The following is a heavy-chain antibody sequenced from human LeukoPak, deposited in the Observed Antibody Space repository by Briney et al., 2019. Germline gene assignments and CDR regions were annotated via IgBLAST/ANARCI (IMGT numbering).Heavy chain of an antibody. CDR3: ARDRGYCSSTSCYYDY. CDR2: ISSRGSTI. Sequence: PGGSLRLSCAASGFTFSDYYMSWIRQAPGKGLEWVSYISSRGSTIYYADSVKGRFTISRDNAKNSLYLQMNSLRAEDTAVYYCARDRGYCSSTSCYYDYWGQGTLVTVSS. V-gene: IGHV3-11*01. D-gene: IGHD2-2*01. J-gene: IGHJ4*02. CDR1: GFTFSDYY.